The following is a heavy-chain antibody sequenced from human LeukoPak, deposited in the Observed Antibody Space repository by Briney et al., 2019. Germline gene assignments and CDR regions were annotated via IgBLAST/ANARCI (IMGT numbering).Heavy chain of an antibody. CDR1: GGSISSFY. J-gene: IGHJ4*02. CDR3: ARSNSESYYRGYYFDY. CDR2: ISHSGTT. Sequence: SETLSLTCTVSGGSISSFYWSWIRQPPEKGLEWIGYISHSGTTNYNPSLKCRVTISVDTSMNQFSLKLSSVTAADTAVYYCARSNSESYYRGYYFDYWGQGTLVTVSS. D-gene: IGHD1-26*01. V-gene: IGHV4-59*01.